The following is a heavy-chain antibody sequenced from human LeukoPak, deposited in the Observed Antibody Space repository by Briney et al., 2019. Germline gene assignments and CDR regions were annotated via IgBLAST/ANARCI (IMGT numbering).Heavy chain of an antibody. Sequence: PGGSLRLSCAVSGFTSRTSWMHWVRQAPGGGLVWVSRMNSDGTTVNYADSVKGRFTMSRDNAKNTLYLQMNSLRAEDTAVYYCARGGNYYLDYWGQGTLATVSS. CDR1: GFTSRTSW. CDR3: ARGGNYYLDY. D-gene: IGHD5-24*01. J-gene: IGHJ4*02. CDR2: MNSDGTTV. V-gene: IGHV3-74*01.